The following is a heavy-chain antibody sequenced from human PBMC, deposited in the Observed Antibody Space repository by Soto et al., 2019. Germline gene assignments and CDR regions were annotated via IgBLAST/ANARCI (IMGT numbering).Heavy chain of an antibody. D-gene: IGHD3-22*01. CDR2: ITSGGDT. V-gene: IGHV3-23*01. Sequence: GGSLRLSCATSGFTFSGYAMTWVRQAAGKGLNWVSAITSGGDTFFADSVKGRFTISRDHSKNTFYLQMNSLTAEDTAVYYCAKGQSSGAFRFCFDYWGQGTLVTVSS. J-gene: IGHJ4*02. CDR1: GFTFSGYA. CDR3: AKGQSSGAFRFCFDY.